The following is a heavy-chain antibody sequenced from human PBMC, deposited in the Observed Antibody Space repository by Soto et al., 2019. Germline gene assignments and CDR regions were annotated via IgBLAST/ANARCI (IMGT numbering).Heavy chain of an antibody. CDR1: GFTFSSYA. J-gene: IGHJ6*02. CDR2: ISYDGSNK. D-gene: IGHD3-22*01. Sequence: QVQLVESGGGVVQPGRSLRLSCAASGFTFSSYAMHWVRQAPGKGLEWVAVISYDGSNKYYADSVKGRFTISRDNSKNTLYLQMNSLRAEDTAVYYCARDRGVVVITDYYDYGMDVWGQGTTVTV. CDR3: ARDRGVVVITDYYDYGMDV. V-gene: IGHV3-30-3*01.